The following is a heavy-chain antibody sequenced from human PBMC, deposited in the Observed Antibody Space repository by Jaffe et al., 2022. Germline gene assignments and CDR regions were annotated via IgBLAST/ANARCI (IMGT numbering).Heavy chain of an antibody. CDR2: ISSSGTTI. J-gene: IGHJ4*02. D-gene: IGHD1-26*01. V-gene: IGHV3-48*03. Sequence: EVQLVESGGGLIQPGGSLRLSCAASGFTFSSYEMNWVRQAPGKGLEWVSYISSSGTTIYYADSVKGRFTISRDNAKNSLYLQMNNLRAEDTAVYYCARNPWIVGATGGYYFDYWGQGTLVTVSS. CDR1: GFTFSSYE. CDR3: ARNPWIVGATGGYYFDY.